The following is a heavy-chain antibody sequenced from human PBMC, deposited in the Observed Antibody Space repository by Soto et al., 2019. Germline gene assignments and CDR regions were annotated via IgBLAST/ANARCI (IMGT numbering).Heavy chain of an antibody. V-gene: IGHV1-58*02. Sequence: SVKVSCKASGGTFSSYTISWVRQARGQLLEWIGWIVVGSGNTNYAQKFQERVTITRDMSTSTAYMELSSLRSEDTAVYYCGAKNLLWFGELLPYYYYGRAVWGQGTTVTVSS. CDR2: IVVGSGNT. CDR3: GAKNLLWFGELLPYYYYGRAV. CDR1: GGTFSSYT. D-gene: IGHD3-10*01. J-gene: IGHJ6*02.